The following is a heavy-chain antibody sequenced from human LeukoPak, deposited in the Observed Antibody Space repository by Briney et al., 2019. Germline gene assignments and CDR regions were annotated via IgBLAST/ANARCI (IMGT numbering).Heavy chain of an antibody. CDR3: ARDLRYFDCLLSDAFDI. CDR1: GGSISSGSYY. Sequence: SETLSLTCTVSGGSISSGSYYWSWIRQPAGKGLEWIGRIYTSGSTNYSPSLKSRVTMSVDTSKNQFSLKLSSVTAADTAVYYCARDLRYFDCLLSDAFDIWGQGTMVTVSS. J-gene: IGHJ3*02. D-gene: IGHD3-9*01. V-gene: IGHV4-61*02. CDR2: IYTSGST.